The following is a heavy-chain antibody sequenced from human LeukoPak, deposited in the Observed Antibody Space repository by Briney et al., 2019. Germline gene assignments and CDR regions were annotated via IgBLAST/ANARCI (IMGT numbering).Heavy chain of an antibody. Sequence: GGSLRLSCTASGFTFSHYWMSWVRQAPGKGLEWVANIKQDGGTKYYLDSVKGRFTISRDNPKNSLYLQVDSLRGDDTAVYFCARIGYASSSLDFWGQGALVTVSS. D-gene: IGHD6-6*01. CDR3: ARIGYASSSLDF. CDR1: GFTFSHYW. CDR2: IKQDGGTK. V-gene: IGHV3-7*05. J-gene: IGHJ4*02.